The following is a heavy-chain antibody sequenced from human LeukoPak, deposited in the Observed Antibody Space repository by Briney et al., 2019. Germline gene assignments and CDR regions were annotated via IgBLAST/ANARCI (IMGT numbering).Heavy chain of an antibody. CDR1: GFTFDDYA. Sequence: PGGSLRLSCAASGFTFDDYAMHWVRQAQGKGLEWVSGISWNSGSIGYADLVKGRFTISRDNAKNSLYLQMNSLRAEDTALYYCAKDIGSAATYYFDYWGQGTLVTVSS. D-gene: IGHD6-13*01. J-gene: IGHJ4*02. V-gene: IGHV3-9*01. CDR2: ISWNSGSI. CDR3: AKDIGSAATYYFDY.